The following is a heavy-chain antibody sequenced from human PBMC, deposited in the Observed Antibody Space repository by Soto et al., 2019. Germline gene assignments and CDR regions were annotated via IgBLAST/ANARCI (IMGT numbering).Heavy chain of an antibody. CDR1: GFTFSGSA. V-gene: IGHV3-73*01. J-gene: IGHJ5*02. D-gene: IGHD2-21*02. Sequence: GGSLRLSCAVSGFTFSGSAMHWVRQASGKGLEWVGRIRSKANSYATAYAASVKGRFTISRDDTKNTAYLQMNSLKTEDTAVYYCTRPGDCGGDCLEPWGQGTLVTVSS. CDR2: IRSKANSYAT. CDR3: TRPGDCGGDCLEP.